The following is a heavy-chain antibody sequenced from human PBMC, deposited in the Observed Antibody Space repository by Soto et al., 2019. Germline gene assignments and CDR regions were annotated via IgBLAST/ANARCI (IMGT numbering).Heavy chain of an antibody. CDR3: ARRDFDYYYGMDV. CDR2: IYPGDSDT. Sequence: GESLKISCKGSGYSFTSYRIGWVRQMPGKGLEWMGIIYPGDSDTRYSPSFQGQVTISADKSISTAYLQWSSLKASDTAMYYCARRDFDYYYGMDVWGQGTTVTVSS. J-gene: IGHJ6*02. CDR1: GYSFTSYR. V-gene: IGHV5-51*01.